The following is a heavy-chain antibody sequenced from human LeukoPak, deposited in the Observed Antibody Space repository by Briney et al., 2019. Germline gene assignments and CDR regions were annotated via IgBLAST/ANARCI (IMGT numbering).Heavy chain of an antibody. D-gene: IGHD2-2*02. Sequence: ASVKVSCKASGYTFTGYYMHWVRQAPGQGLEWMGWMNPNSGGTNYAQKFQGRVTMTRDTSISTAYMELSRLRSDDTAVYYCARGPDFGQLGTIDIVVVPAAISFICDYWGQGTLVTVSS. CDR1: GYTFTGYY. V-gene: IGHV1-2*02. CDR3: ARGPDFGQLGTIDIVVVPAAISFICDY. J-gene: IGHJ4*02. CDR2: MNPNSGGT.